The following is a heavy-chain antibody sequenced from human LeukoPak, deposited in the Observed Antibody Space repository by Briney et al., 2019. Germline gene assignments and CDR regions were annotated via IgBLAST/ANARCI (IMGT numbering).Heavy chain of an antibody. V-gene: IGHV4-59*01. CDR3: ARVGSGYDPYTAMVAIDY. Sequence: SETLSLTCTVSGGSISSYYWSWVRQPPGKGLEWIGFVYYTGSTNYSPSLKSRVTISVDTSKNQFSLKLRSVTAADTAVYYCARVGSGYDPYTAMVAIDYWGQGTLVTVSS. CDR1: GGSISSYY. CDR2: VYYTGST. J-gene: IGHJ4*02. D-gene: IGHD5-18*01.